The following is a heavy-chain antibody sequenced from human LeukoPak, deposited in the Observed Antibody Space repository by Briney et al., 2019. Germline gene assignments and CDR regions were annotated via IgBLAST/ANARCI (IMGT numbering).Heavy chain of an antibody. CDR1: GYTFTGHF. CDR3: ARGSYSGYDIDY. D-gene: IGHD5-12*01. Sequence: GASVKVSCKASGYTFTGHFMHWMRQAPGQGLEWMGRIIPNSGGSNFAQNFQGRVTMTRDTSISTTYMELSSLRSDDTAVYYCARGSYSGYDIDYWGQGTLVTVSS. J-gene: IGHJ4*02. V-gene: IGHV1-2*06. CDR2: IIPNSGGS.